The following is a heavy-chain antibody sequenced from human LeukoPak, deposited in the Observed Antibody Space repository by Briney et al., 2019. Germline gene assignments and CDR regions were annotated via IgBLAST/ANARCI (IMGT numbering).Heavy chain of an antibody. J-gene: IGHJ4*02. Sequence: PGGSLRLSCAASGFTFSSYAMSWVRQAPGKGLEWVSAISGSGGSTYYADSVKGRFTISRDNSKNTLYLQMNSLRAEDTAVYYSAKDLNRWDYYGSGNYSLFDYWGQGTLVTVSS. CDR2: ISGSGGST. V-gene: IGHV3-23*01. CDR1: GFTFSSYA. CDR3: AKDLNRWDYYGSGNYSLFDY. D-gene: IGHD3-10*01.